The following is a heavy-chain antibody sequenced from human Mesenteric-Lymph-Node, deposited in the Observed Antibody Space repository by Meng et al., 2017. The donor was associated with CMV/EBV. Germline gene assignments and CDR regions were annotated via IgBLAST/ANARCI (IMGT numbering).Heavy chain of an antibody. Sequence: GQLPELGAGLCNPSDTLSLPCAVYGGSFSGYYWSWIRQPPGKGLGWIGEINHSGSTNYNPSLKSRVTISVDTSKNQFSLKLSSVTAADTAVYYCARHQRWLKSEGGFNYWGQGTLVTVSS. CDR2: INHSGST. J-gene: IGHJ4*02. CDR3: ARHQRWLKSEGGFNY. V-gene: IGHV4-34*01. CDR1: GGSFSGYY. D-gene: IGHD4-23*01.